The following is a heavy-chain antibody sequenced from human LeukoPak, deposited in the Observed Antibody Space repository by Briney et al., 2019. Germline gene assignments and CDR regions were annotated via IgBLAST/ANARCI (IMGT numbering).Heavy chain of an antibody. J-gene: IGHJ3*02. CDR3: ARDGGRELTGAFDI. V-gene: IGHV3-33*01. CDR1: GITFSSYG. Sequence: PGRSLRLSCAASGITFSSYGMHWVRQAPGKGLEWVAVIWYDGSNKYYADSVKGRFTISRDNSKNTLYLQMNSLRAEDTAVYYCARDGGRELTGAFDIWGQGTMVTVSS. CDR2: IWYDGSNK. D-gene: IGHD1-26*01.